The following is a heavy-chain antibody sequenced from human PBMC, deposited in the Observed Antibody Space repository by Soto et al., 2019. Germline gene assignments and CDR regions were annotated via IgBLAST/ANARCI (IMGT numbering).Heavy chain of an antibody. CDR3: AKVLVASGGSSGWLWFLEN. J-gene: IGHJ4*02. D-gene: IGHD6-25*01. CDR1: GFIFGSYA. CDR2: ISGSGGTT. Sequence: GGSLRLSCAASGFIFGSYAMSGVLQAPGKGRDWVSAISGSGGTTYYAGSVQGRFTLSRDNSKNTLYLQLNTLRAEDTALYYCAKVLVASGGSSGWLWFLENWGQGTLVTVSS. V-gene: IGHV3-23*01.